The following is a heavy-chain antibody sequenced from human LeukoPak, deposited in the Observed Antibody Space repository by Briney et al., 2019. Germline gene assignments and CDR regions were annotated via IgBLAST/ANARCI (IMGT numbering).Heavy chain of an antibody. V-gene: IGHV3-23*01. D-gene: IGHD5-12*01. CDR3: AKDLIGGNIVATIPEC. J-gene: IGHJ4*02. Sequence: GGSLRLSCVASGFTVSIYPMSWVRQAPGKGLEWVSVISGSGGSTDYADSVKGRFAISRDNAKNTLYLQMNSLRVEDTAVYYCAKDLIGGNIVATIPECWGQGTLVTVSS. CDR1: GFTVSIYP. CDR2: ISGSGGST.